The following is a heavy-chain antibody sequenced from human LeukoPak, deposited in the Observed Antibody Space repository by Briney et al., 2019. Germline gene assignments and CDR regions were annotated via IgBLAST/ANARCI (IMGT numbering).Heavy chain of an antibody. CDR1: GFTLSSYS. Sequence: PGGSVRLSCAACGFTLSSYSMNWVREARGKGREGVSYISSRSSTIYYADSVKGRFTIYRDNDKNSMYVQMNSQRAEETAVYYCAPGPISPVNYYYYIDVWGNATTVTVSS. D-gene: IGHD7-27*01. J-gene: IGHJ6*03. V-gene: IGHV3-48*01. CDR2: ISSRSSTI. CDR3: APGPISPVNYYYYIDV.